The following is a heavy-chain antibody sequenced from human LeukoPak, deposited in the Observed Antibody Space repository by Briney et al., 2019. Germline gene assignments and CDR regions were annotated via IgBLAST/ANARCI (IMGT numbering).Heavy chain of an antibody. D-gene: IGHD5-12*01. J-gene: IGHJ4*02. CDR3: ARGGGYSGYDNYFDY. CDR2: SYYNGRT. V-gene: IGHV4-59*01. CDR1: GGSISTYH. Sequence: SETLSLTCTVSGGSISTYHWSWIRQPPGKGLEWIGYSYYNGRTSYNPFLKSRVIISVDASKNQFSLRLTSVTTADTAVYFCARGGGYSGYDNYFDYWGQGALVTVSS.